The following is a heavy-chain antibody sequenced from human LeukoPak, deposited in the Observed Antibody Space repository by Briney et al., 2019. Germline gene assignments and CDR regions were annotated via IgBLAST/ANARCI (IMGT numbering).Heavy chain of an antibody. J-gene: IGHJ4*02. Sequence: PGRSLRLSCAASGFTFSSYAMHWVRQAPGKGLEWVAVISYDGSNKYYADSVKGRFTISRDNSKNTLYLQMNSLRAEDTAVYYCARGGATIKRGALYYWGQGTLVTVSS. CDR1: GFTFSSYA. CDR3: ARGGATIKRGALYY. V-gene: IGHV3-30-3*01. D-gene: IGHD5-12*01. CDR2: ISYDGSNK.